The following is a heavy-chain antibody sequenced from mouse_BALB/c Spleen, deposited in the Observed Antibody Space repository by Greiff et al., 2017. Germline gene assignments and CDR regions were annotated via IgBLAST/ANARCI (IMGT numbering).Heavy chain of an antibody. J-gene: IGHJ3*01. CDR2: ISDGGSYT. Sequence: EVMLVESGGGLVKPGGSLKLSCAASGFTFSDYYMYWVRQTPGKRLEWVATISDGGSYTYYPDSVKGRFTISRDNAKKNLYLQMSSLKAEDTAMYYYARDSPYGNYFAYWGQGTLVTVSA. CDR3: ARDSPYGNYFAY. V-gene: IGHV5-4*02. CDR1: GFTFSDYY. D-gene: IGHD2-1*01.